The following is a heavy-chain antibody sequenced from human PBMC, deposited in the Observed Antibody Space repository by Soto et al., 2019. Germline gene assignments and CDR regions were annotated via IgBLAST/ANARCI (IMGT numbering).Heavy chain of an antibody. D-gene: IGHD6-13*01. CDR2: MNPNSGNT. CDR1: GYTFTSYY. CDR3: ARVAAGKDY. V-gene: IGHV1-8*01. J-gene: IGHJ4*02. Sequence: ASVKGSCNASGYTFTSYYVNWVRQATGQGLEWMGWMNPNSGNTGYAQKFQGRVAMTRNTSISTAYMELSSLRSEDTAVYYCARVAAGKDYWGQGTLVTVSS.